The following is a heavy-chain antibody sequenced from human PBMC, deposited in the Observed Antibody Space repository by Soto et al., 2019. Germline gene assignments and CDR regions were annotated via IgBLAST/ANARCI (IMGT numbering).Heavy chain of an antibody. CDR2: IIPILGIA. J-gene: IGHJ6*03. CDR1: GGTFSSYT. CDR3: AIELGTTYYSYYMDV. V-gene: IGHV1-69*02. D-gene: IGHD4-17*01. Sequence: SVKVSCKASGGTFSSYTISWVRQAPGQGLEWMGRIIPILGIANYAQKFQGRVTITADKSTSTAYMELSSLRSEDTAVYYCAIELGTTYYSYYMDVWGKGTTVTVSS.